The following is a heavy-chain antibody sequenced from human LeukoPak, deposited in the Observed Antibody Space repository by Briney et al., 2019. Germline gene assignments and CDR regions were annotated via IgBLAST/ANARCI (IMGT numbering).Heavy chain of an antibody. Sequence: ASVKVSXKASGGTFSSYAISWVRQAPGQGLEWIGGIIPIFGTANYAQKFQGRVTITTDESTSTAYMELSSLRSEDTAVYYCARDPGYYDSSGYYDSYFDYWGQGTLVTVSS. V-gene: IGHV1-69*05. CDR3: ARDPGYYDSSGYYDSYFDY. D-gene: IGHD3-22*01. J-gene: IGHJ4*02. CDR1: GGTFSSYA. CDR2: IIPIFGTA.